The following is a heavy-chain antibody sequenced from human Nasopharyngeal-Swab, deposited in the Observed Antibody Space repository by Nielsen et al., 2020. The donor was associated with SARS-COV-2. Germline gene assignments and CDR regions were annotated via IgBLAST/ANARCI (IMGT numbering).Heavy chain of an antibody. Sequence: GGSLRLSCAASGLGFSSYEMNWVRQAPGKGLEWVSSISSSSSDIYYADSVKGRFTISRDSAKNSLYLQMNNLRAEDTAVYYCARGYCSSGSCYAKHYGMDVWGQGTTVTVSS. D-gene: IGHD2-15*01. CDR1: GLGFSSYE. CDR2: ISSSSSDI. V-gene: IGHV3-21*03. J-gene: IGHJ6*02. CDR3: ARGYCSSGSCYAKHYGMDV.